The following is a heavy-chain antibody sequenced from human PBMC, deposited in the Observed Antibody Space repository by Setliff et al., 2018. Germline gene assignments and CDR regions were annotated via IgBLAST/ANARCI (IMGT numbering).Heavy chain of an antibody. V-gene: IGHV4-59*08. Sequence: SETLSLTCSVSGDSIFDNYWSWIRQSPGRGLEWIAYISYTGSTNYNPSLKSRVTISLDTSKNHFSLNPRSVTAADTAVYYCARLSPYNTGPPFDYWGQGTLVTVSS. CDR2: ISYTGST. D-gene: IGHD2-8*02. CDR1: GDSIFDNY. CDR3: ARLSPYNTGPPFDY. J-gene: IGHJ4*02.